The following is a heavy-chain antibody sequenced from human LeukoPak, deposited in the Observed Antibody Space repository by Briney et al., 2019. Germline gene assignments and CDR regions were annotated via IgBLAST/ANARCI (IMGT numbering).Heavy chain of an antibody. Sequence: ETLSLTCAVSGGSISSSNWWSWVRQAPGKGLEWVSIIDSGGSTYYSDSVKDRFTISRDNSNNTLFLQMNSLRAEDTAVYYCASLKFGLPPISDYWGQGTLVTVSS. CDR2: IDSGGST. CDR3: ASLKFGLPPISDY. D-gene: IGHD2-21*01. J-gene: IGHJ4*02. V-gene: IGHV3-66*01. CDR1: GGSISSSNW.